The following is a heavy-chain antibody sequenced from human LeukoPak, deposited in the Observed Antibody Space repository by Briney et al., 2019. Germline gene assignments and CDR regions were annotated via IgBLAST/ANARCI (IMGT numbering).Heavy chain of an antibody. Sequence: SETLSLTCAVYGGSFSSYYWSWIRQPPGKGLEWIGEINHSGNTNYNPSLKSRVTISVDTSKNQFSLKLSSATAADTAVYYCARSITIFGVVIYYIWFDPWGQGTLVTVSS. V-gene: IGHV4-34*01. CDR3: ARSITIFGVVIYYIWFDP. CDR2: INHSGNT. CDR1: GGSFSSYY. D-gene: IGHD3-3*01. J-gene: IGHJ5*02.